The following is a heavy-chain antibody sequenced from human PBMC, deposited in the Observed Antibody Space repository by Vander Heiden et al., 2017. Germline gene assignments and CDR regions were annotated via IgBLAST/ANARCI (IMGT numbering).Heavy chain of an antibody. CDR3: ARDARQYCTNGVCRKVYNWLDP. Sequence: QVQLVASGGGVVQSGTSLTLSCAASRFSFSDYALPWLRQAPGKGLEWVAVIWSDGSRYYADSVKGRFTISRDNSKNTLDLQMNSLRAEDTAVYYCARDARQYCTNGVCRKVYNWLDPWGQGTLVTVSS. CDR1: RFSFSDYA. V-gene: IGHV3-33*01. J-gene: IGHJ5*02. CDR2: IWSDGSR. D-gene: IGHD2-8*01.